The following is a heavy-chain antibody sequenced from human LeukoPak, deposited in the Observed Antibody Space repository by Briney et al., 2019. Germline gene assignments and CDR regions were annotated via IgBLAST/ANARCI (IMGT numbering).Heavy chain of an antibody. CDR3: TTRACHAGGCSSSFYYYYGLHF. D-gene: IGHD3-16*01. J-gene: IGHJ6*02. Sequence: ASVKISCKASGNSISNYAVSWVRQAPGQGFEWMGGIIPIFGTADYAQKFQGRVTITADQSTSTTYMALSSLKSEDTATYYCTTRACHAGGCSSSFYYYYGLHFWGQGTTVSVSS. CDR1: GNSISNYA. CDR2: IIPIFGTA. V-gene: IGHV1-69*13.